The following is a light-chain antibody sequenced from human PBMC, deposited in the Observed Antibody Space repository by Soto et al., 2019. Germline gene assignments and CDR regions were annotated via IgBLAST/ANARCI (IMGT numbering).Light chain of an antibody. Sequence: DIVVTHSPDSLSVSLGERATINCRSSQSVLYSSNNKNYLAWFQQKPGQSPKLLIYWASTRESGVPDRFSGSGSGTDFTLTISSLQAEDVAVYYCQQYYTTPFTFGPGTKVDIK. CDR3: QQYYTTPFT. CDR1: QSVLYSSNNKNY. V-gene: IGKV4-1*01. CDR2: WAS. J-gene: IGKJ3*01.